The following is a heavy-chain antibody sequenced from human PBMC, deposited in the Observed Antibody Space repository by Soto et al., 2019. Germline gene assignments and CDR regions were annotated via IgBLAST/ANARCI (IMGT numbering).Heavy chain of an antibody. CDR3: ARVQLVQNYYYYGMDV. J-gene: IGHJ6*02. Sequence: QVQLVQSGAEVKKPGASVKVSCKASGYTFTSYGISWVRQAPGQGLEWMGWISAYNGNTNYAQKLQGRVTMTTDTSTRTAYMELRSLRSDDTAVYYCARVQLVQNYYYYGMDVWGQGTTVTVSS. V-gene: IGHV1-18*04. CDR2: ISAYNGNT. D-gene: IGHD6-6*01. CDR1: GYTFTSYG.